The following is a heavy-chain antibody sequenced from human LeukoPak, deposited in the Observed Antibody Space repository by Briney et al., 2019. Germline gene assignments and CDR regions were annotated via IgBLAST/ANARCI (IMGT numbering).Heavy chain of an antibody. J-gene: IGHJ4*02. D-gene: IGHD3-10*01. CDR2: ISGSGNKT. Sequence: SGGSLRLSCATSGFTFSHFAMSWVRQAPGKRLHWVSTISGSGNKTYDADSVKGRFTISRDNSKSTLYLQMTGLRAEDTAVYYCAKLKRVGIAPFDDWGQGTLVTVSS. V-gene: IGHV3-23*01. CDR3: AKLKRVGIAPFDD. CDR1: GFTFSHFA.